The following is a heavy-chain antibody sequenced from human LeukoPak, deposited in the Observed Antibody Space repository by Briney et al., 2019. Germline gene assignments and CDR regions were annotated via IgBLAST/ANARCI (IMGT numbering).Heavy chain of an antibody. CDR3: ARGPGTHRGFDP. CDR2: INHSGST. J-gene: IGHJ5*02. D-gene: IGHD1-1*01. V-gene: IGHV4-34*01. CDR1: GGSFSGYY. Sequence: SETLSLTCAVYGGSFSGYYWSWIRQPPGKGLEWIEEINHSGSTNYNPSLKSRVTISVDTSKNQFSLKLSSVTAADTAVYYCARGPGTHRGFDPWGQGTLVTVSS.